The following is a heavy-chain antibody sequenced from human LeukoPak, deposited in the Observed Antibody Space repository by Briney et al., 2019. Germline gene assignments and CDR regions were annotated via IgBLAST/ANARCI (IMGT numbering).Heavy chain of an antibody. CDR1: GFTFYDYG. V-gene: IGHV3-49*04. J-gene: IGHJ4*02. Sequence: GGSLRLSCAASGFTFYDYGMTWVRQAPGKGLEWVGFIRSKAYGGTTEYAASVKGRFTISRDDSKSIAYLQMNSLKTEDTAVYYCTRGRRATHDYWGQGTLVTVSS. CDR3: TRGRRATHDY. CDR2: IRSKAYGGTT. D-gene: IGHD1-26*01.